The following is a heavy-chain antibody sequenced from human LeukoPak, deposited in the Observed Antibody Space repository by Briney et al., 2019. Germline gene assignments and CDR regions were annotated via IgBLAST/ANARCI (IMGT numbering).Heavy chain of an antibody. CDR2: INTDGSNT. V-gene: IGHV3-74*01. CDR1: GFTFSRLW. Sequence: GGSLRLSCAASGFTFSRLWMHWVRQAPGKGLVWVSRINTDGSNTIYADSVKGRFTISRDNSKNTLYLQMNSLRAEDTAVYYCVKELDSSGFFDFWGQGTLVTVSS. CDR3: VKELDSSGFFDF. D-gene: IGHD3-22*01. J-gene: IGHJ4*02.